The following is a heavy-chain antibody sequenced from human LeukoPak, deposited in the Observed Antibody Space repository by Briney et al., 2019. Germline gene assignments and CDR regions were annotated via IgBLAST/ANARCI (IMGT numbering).Heavy chain of an antibody. V-gene: IGHV1-18*01. Sequence: ASVKVSCKASGYTFTSYGISWVRQAPGQGLEWMGWISAYNGNTNYAQKLQGRVTMTTDTSTSTAYMELRSLRSDDTAVYYCAREGGVRGPSAPSQLLSPCWFDPWGQGTLVTVSS. CDR3: AREGGVRGPSAPSQLLSPCWFDP. J-gene: IGHJ5*02. D-gene: IGHD3-10*01. CDR1: GYTFTSYG. CDR2: ISAYNGNT.